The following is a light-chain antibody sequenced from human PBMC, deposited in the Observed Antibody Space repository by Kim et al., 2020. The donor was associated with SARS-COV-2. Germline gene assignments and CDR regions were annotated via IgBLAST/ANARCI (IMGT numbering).Light chain of an antibody. CDR1: QSVSKY. CDR3: QQRSNWRT. Sequence: IVLTQSPATLSLSPGERATLSCRASQSVSKYLAWYQQKVGQAPRLLIYDASNRATGIPARFSGSGSGTDFTLTISSLEPEDFAVYYCQQRSNWRTFGQGTKVDIK. V-gene: IGKV3-11*01. J-gene: IGKJ1*01. CDR2: DAS.